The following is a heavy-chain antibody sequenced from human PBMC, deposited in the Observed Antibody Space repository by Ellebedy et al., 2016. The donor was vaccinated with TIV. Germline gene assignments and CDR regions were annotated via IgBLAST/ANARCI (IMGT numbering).Heavy chain of an antibody. J-gene: IGHJ4*02. V-gene: IGHV3-15*01. Sequence: GESLKISCEGSGFTFSAAWMTWVRQAPGKGLEWLGRIKIESAGGTADYATPVEGRFTISRDDSRNTLYLQMNSLTLEDTAIYYCTTSGSYYTDGSFDFWGQGTRVAVSS. D-gene: IGHD3-10*01. CDR2: IKIESAGGTA. CDR1: GFTFSAAW. CDR3: TTSGSYYTDGSFDF.